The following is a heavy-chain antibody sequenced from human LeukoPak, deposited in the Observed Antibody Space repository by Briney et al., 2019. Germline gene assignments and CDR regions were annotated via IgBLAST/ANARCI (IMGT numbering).Heavy chain of an antibody. Sequence: GASVKVSCKASGYSFVLYGISWVRQAPGQGPEWMGWISTYNGNTKYAEKFQGRVTMTTDTPTSTAYMELRSLRSDDTAVYYCARDEDYGIFVNVDYWGQGTRVSVSS. CDR2: ISTYNGNT. V-gene: IGHV1-18*01. CDR1: GYSFVLYG. CDR3: ARDEDYGIFVNVDY. D-gene: IGHD4-17*01. J-gene: IGHJ4*02.